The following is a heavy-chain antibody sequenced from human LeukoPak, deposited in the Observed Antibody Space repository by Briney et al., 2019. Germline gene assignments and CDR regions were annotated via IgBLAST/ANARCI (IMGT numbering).Heavy chain of an antibody. CDR2: IYYSGRT. D-gene: IGHD1-1*01. J-gene: IGHJ1*01. CDR3: ESHNDDLGYCQR. CDR1: GRAISSYS. V-gene: IGHV4-59*08. Sequence: SETLSLTHTVSGRAISSYSSSGIRQPPGKGLEWIGYIYYSGRTKYNPSLKSRVTISVDTSKTQFSLTLSSVTAADTAVYYCESHNDDLGYCQRWGEGGLVTVSS.